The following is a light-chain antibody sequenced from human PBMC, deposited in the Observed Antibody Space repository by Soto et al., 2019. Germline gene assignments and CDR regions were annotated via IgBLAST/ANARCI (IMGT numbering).Light chain of an antibody. Sequence: EIGLTQSPATVSLYPGERATLSCRASPSVPNYVAWYQQKPGQAPRLLIYGAFNRATGIPARFSGSGSGADFTLTISSLEPEDFAIYYCQQRNTWPPVTFGQGTRLEV. CDR3: QQRNTWPPVT. V-gene: IGKV3-11*01. CDR1: PSVPNY. J-gene: IGKJ5*01. CDR2: GAF.